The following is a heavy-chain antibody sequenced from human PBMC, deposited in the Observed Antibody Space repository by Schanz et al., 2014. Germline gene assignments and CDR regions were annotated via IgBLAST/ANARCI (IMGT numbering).Heavy chain of an antibody. V-gene: IGHV1-69*02. CDR2: IIPILGIA. Sequence: QVQLVHSGAEVKKPGSSVKVSCKASGGTFSTYTISWVRQAPGQGLEWMGRIIPILGIANYAQEFQGRVTITADNSTFTAYMDVSSLESEDTAGYCSASSEAGYSSNWGFDYWGQGTLVTVSS. D-gene: IGHD6-13*01. J-gene: IGHJ4*02. CDR1: GGTFSTYT. CDR3: ASSEAGYSSNWGFDY.